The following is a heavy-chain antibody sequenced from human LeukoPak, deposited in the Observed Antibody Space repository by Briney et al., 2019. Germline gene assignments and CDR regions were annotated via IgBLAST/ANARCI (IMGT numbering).Heavy chain of an antibody. D-gene: IGHD1-26*01. V-gene: IGHV1-2*02. CDR1: GYTFTGYY. Sequence: ASVKVSCKASGYTFTGYYMHWVRQAPGQGLEWMGWINPNSGGTNYAQKFQGRVTMTRDTSISTAYMELSRLRSDDTAVYYCARRYGATTGVDYWGQGTLATVSS. CDR2: INPNSGGT. J-gene: IGHJ4*02. CDR3: ARRYGATTGVDY.